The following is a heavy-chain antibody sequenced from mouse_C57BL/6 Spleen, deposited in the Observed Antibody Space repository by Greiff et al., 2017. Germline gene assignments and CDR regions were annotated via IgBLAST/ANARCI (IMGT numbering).Heavy chain of an antibody. CDR3: ACGITTVVASVDYAMDY. J-gene: IGHJ4*01. CDR2: IYPGSGDT. D-gene: IGHD1-1*01. V-gene: IGHV1-80*01. CDR1: GYAFSSYW. Sequence: VQLQQSGAELVQPGASVKLSCKASGYAFSSYWMTWVKQRPGQGLEWIGQIYPGSGDTNSNGKFKGQGTLTADTSSSTAYMQLSSLTSEAAAVYFCACGITTVVASVDYAMDYWGQGTSGTVAS.